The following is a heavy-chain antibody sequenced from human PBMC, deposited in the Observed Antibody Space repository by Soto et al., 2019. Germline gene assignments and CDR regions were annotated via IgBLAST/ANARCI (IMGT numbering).Heavy chain of an antibody. J-gene: IGHJ6*02. CDR1: GGSISSSNW. V-gene: IGHV4-4*02. Sequence: QVQLQESGPGLVKPSGTLSLTCAVSGGSISSSNWWRWVRQPPGKGLEWFGEIYHRGSTNYNPSLKSRVTISVDKSRNQFSLQLSSVTAADTAVYYCARGRGFWVRGGLPSGGMDVWGQGPTVTVSS. CDR3: ARGRGFWVRGGLPSGGMDV. CDR2: IYHRGST. D-gene: IGHD3-10*01.